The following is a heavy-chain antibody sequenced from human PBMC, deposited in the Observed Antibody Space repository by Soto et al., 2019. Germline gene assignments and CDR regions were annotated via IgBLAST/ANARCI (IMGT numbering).Heavy chain of an antibody. CDR1: GGSFNDVY. J-gene: IGHJ6*02. D-gene: IGHD1-26*01. CDR3: ARVSGSYYYGMDV. Sequence: PSETLSLTCAVEGGSFNDVYWSWVRQPPGKGLEWIGEIYHSGSTNYNPSLKSRVTISVDKSKNQFSLKLSSVTAADTAVYYCARVSGSYYYGMDVWGQGTTVTVSS. CDR2: IYHSGST. V-gene: IGHV4-34*01.